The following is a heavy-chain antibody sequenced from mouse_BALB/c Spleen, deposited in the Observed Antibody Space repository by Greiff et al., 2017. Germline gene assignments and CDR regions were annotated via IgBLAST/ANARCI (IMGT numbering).Heavy chain of an antibody. D-gene: IGHD1-1*01. V-gene: IGHV1S34*01. CDR2: ISCYNGAT. CDR1: GYSFTGYY. CDR3: ARCYGSSYDYAMDY. J-gene: IGHJ4*01. Sequence: LVKTGASVKISCKASGYSFTGYYMHWVKRSHGKSLEWIGYISCYNGATSYNQKFKGKATFTVDTSSSTAYMQFNSLTSEDSAVYYCARCYGSSYDYAMDYWGQGTSVTVSS.